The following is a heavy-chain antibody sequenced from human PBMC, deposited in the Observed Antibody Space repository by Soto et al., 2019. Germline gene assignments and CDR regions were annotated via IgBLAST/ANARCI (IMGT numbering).Heavy chain of an antibody. CDR1: GFTFSSYS. D-gene: IGHD3-10*01. CDR2: ISSSSSYI. Sequence: EVQLVESGGGLVKPGGSLRLSCAASGFTFSSYSMNWVRQAPGKGLEWVSSISSSSSYIHYAESVKGRFTISRDNDKNSLYLQMNSLRAEDTAVDYCARDNTMGTGYFDYGGQGTLVTVSS. J-gene: IGHJ4*02. V-gene: IGHV3-21*01. CDR3: ARDNTMGTGYFDY.